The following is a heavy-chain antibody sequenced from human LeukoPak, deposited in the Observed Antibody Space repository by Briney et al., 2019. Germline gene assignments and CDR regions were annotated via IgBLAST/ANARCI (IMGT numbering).Heavy chain of an antibody. D-gene: IGHD1-26*01. CDR2: TGNKESRYTT. CDR1: GSSFSDQY. CDR3: TRGYSGKSVYAFDI. V-gene: IGHV3-72*01. Sequence: QTGGSLRLSCAASGSSFSDQYMDWVRQAPGKGLQWVGRTGNKESRYTTEYAASVKGRFTISRDGSKNSLYLQMSSLKTEDTALYYCTRGYSGKSVYAFDIWGQGTMVTVSS. J-gene: IGHJ3*02.